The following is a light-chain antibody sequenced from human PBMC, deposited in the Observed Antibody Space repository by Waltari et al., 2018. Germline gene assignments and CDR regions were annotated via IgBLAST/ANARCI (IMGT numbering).Light chain of an antibody. V-gene: IGKV1-39*01. CDR3: QQSYSTPRT. CDR2: AAS. Sequence: DIQIIQSQSSLSASVGDRVTITCRASQSISSYLNWYQQKPGKAPNLLIYAASSLQSGVPSRFSGSGSGTDFTLTISSLQPEDFATYYCQQSYSTPRTFGQGTKVEIK. J-gene: IGKJ1*01. CDR1: QSISSY.